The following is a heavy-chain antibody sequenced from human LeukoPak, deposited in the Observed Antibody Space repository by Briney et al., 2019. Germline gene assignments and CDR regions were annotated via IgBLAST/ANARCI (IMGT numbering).Heavy chain of an antibody. CDR2: IYYSGST. J-gene: IGHJ4*02. D-gene: IGHD3-16*02. CDR1: GGSISSSSYY. V-gene: IGHV4-39*01. CDR3: ARHKNDYVWGSYRPTPYFDY. Sequence: SETLSLTCTVSGGSISSSSYYWGWIRQPPGKGLEWIGSIYYSGSTYYNPSLKSRVTISVDTSKNQFSLKLSSVTAADTAVYYCARHKNDYVWGSYRPTPYFDYWGQGTPVTVSS.